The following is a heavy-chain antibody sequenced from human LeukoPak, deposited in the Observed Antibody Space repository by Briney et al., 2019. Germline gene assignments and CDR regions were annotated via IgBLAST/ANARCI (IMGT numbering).Heavy chain of an antibody. CDR3: ARAHSSRLDY. Sequence: GGSLRLSCAASGFTFDDYAMSWVRQAPGKGLEWVSGISWNSVGIGYADSVRGRFTISRDNARNSLYLQMNSLRAEDTAVYYCARAHSSRLDYWGQGTLVTVSS. V-gene: IGHV3-9*01. J-gene: IGHJ4*02. CDR1: GFTFDDYA. CDR2: ISWNSVGI. D-gene: IGHD6-13*01.